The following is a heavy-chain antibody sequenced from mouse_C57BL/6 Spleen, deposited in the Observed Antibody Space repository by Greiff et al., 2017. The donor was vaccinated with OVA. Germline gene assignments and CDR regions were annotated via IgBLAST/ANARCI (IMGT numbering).Heavy chain of an antibody. D-gene: IGHD2-4*01. CDR1: GYTFTDYE. V-gene: IGHV1-15*01. Sequence: QVTLKESGAELVRPGASVTLSCKASGYTFTDYEMHWVKQTPVHGLEWIGAIDPETGGTAYNQKFKGKAILTADKSSSTAYMELRSLTSEDSAVYYCTRDYDYGPFAYWGQGTLVTVSA. CDR3: TRDYDYGPFAY. CDR2: IDPETGGT. J-gene: IGHJ3*01.